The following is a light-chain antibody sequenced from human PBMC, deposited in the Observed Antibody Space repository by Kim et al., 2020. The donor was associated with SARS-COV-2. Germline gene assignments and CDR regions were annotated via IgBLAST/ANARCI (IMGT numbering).Light chain of an antibody. Sequence: QSALTQPASVSGSPGQSITISCTGASSDVGSYNLVSWYQQHPGKAPKLMIYEVNKRPSGVSNRFSGSKSGNTASLTISGLQAEDEADYYCCSYAGFSTPHVVFGGGTQLTVL. J-gene: IGLJ2*01. CDR2: EVN. CDR3: CSYAGFSTPHVV. V-gene: IGLV2-23*02. CDR1: SSDVGSYNL.